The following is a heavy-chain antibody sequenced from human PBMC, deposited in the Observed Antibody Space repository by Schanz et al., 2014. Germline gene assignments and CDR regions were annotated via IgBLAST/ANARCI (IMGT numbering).Heavy chain of an antibody. D-gene: IGHD3-9*01. CDR2: ISGSGVTI. J-gene: IGHJ4*02. Sequence: EVQLLESGGGLVQPGGSLRLSCAGSGFTFSSYAMSWVRQTPGKGLEWVSVISGSGVTIYYADSVKGRFTISRDNSKNTLYLQMNSLRAEDTAVYYCAYYDVLTGFDYWGQGTQVIVSS. V-gene: IGHV3-23*01. CDR1: GFTFSSYA. CDR3: AYYDVLTGFDY.